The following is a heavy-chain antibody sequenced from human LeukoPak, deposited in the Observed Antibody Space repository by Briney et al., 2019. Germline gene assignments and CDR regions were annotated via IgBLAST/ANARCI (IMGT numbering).Heavy chain of an antibody. CDR3: ARGKDTGRQYNFDH. V-gene: IGHV3-23*01. CDR2: ISGSGGST. Sequence: PGRSLRLSCAASGFTFSNFGMGWVRQAPGKGLECVSPISGSGGSTSYADFVKGRFTISRDNSKNTLYLQMNSLRPEDTAVYYCARGKDTGRQYNFDHWGQGILVTVAS. CDR1: GFTFSNFG. D-gene: IGHD5-18*01. J-gene: IGHJ4*02.